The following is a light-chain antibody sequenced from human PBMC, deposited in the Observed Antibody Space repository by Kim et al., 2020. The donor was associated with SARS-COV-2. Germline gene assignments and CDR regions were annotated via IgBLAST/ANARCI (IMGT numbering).Light chain of an antibody. J-gene: IGKJ1*01. Sequence: EIVMTQSPATLSVSPGERATLSCRASQSVSKLAWYQQRPGQAPRLLIYGASTRATGIPATFSVSGSGTEFTLTISSLQSEDFAVYYCQQYNIWRTFGQGTKVEIK. V-gene: IGKV3-15*01. CDR3: QQYNIWRT. CDR1: QSVSK. CDR2: GAS.